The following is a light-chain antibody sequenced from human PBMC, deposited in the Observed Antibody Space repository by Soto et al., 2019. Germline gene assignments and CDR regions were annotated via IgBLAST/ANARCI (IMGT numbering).Light chain of an antibody. J-gene: IGKJ4*01. CDR3: QHYNDWPPA. CDR1: QSVSSK. Sequence: ETVMTQSPATLSLSPGERATLSCRASQSVSSKLVWYQQKPGQAPRFLIYGASTRATGIPARFRGSGSGTDFTHTIDSLQSEDFAFYYCQHYNDWPPAFGGGTKVEIK. CDR2: GAS. V-gene: IGKV3-15*01.